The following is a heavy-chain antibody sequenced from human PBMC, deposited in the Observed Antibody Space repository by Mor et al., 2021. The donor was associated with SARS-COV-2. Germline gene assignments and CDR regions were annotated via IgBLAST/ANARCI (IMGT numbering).Heavy chain of an antibody. CDR3: ARGRGWLDY. Sequence: WVANINEDGSDKYHVDSVKDRFTISRDNAQKSLYLQMNSLRVDDTAVYYCARGRGWLDYWGQGALVTVSS. V-gene: IGHV3-7*03. CDR2: INEDGSDK. D-gene: IGHD6-19*01. J-gene: IGHJ4*02.